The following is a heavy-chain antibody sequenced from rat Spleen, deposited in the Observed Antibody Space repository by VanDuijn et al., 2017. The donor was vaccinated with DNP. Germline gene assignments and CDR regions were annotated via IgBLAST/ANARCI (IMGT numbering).Heavy chain of an antibody. CDR3: ATGTFAY. CDR2: ISTGGGTT. Sequence: EVQLVESGGGLVQPGRSMKLSCAASGFTFSDYYMAWVRQAPTKGLEWVASISTGGGTTYYRDSVKGRFTISRDNAKSTLDLQMDSLRSEDTATYYCATGTFAYWGQGTLVTVSS. CDR1: GFTFSDYY. J-gene: IGHJ3*01. V-gene: IGHV5-25*01.